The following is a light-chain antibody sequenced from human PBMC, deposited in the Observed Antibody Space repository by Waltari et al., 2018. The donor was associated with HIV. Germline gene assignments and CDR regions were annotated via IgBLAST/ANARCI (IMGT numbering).Light chain of an antibody. Sequence: QSALTQPASVSGSPGPSITISCTGTSSDVGGYNSVSWYQQHPGKAPKLMSYDVNKRPSGISIRFSGSKSGNTASLTISGLQAEDEADYYCCSYAGSSTLGFGGGTKLTVL. V-gene: IGLV2-23*02. CDR1: SSDVGGYNS. CDR3: CSYAGSSTLG. CDR2: DVN. J-gene: IGLJ2*01.